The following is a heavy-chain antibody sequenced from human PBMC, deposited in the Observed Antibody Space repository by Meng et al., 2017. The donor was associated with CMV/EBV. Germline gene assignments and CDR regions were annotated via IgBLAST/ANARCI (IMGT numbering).Heavy chain of an antibody. CDR1: GFTFSNYW. CDR3: ARDAVLRFLEWPHGEYYFDY. D-gene: IGHD3-3*01. V-gene: IGHV3-48*04. J-gene: IGHJ4*02. CDR2: ISSSGSTI. Sequence: GGSLRLSCVASGFTFSNYWISWVRQAPGKGLEWVSYISSSGSTIYYADSVKGRFTISRDNAKNSLYLQMNSLRAEDTAVYYCARDAVLRFLEWPHGEYYFDYWGQGTLVTVSS.